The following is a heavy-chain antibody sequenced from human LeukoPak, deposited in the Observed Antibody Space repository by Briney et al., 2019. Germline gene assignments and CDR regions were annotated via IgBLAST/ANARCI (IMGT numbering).Heavy chain of an antibody. CDR2: ISAYNGNT. CDR3: ARALYWCSGGSCYRNRDAFDI. V-gene: IGHV1-18*01. Sequence: ASVKVSCKTSGYTFTSYYISWVRQAPGQGLEWMAWISAYNGNTKYAQKFQGRVTMTTDTSTSTAYMELRSLRSDDTAVYYCARALYWCSGGSCYRNRDAFDIWGQGAMATVSS. D-gene: IGHD2-15*01. CDR1: GYTFTSYY. J-gene: IGHJ3*02.